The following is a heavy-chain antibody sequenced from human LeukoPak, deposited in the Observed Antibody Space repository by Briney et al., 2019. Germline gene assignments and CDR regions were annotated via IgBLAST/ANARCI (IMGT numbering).Heavy chain of an antibody. V-gene: IGHV3-21*01. Sequence: GGSLRPSCAASGFTFSSYSMNWVRQAPGKGLEWVSSISSSSSYIYYADSVKGRFTISRDNAKNSLYLQMNSLRAEDTAVYYCARDRSRYSGYDYEDYWGQGTLVTVSS. J-gene: IGHJ4*02. CDR1: GFTFSSYS. CDR3: ARDRSRYSGYDYEDY. D-gene: IGHD5-12*01. CDR2: ISSSSSYI.